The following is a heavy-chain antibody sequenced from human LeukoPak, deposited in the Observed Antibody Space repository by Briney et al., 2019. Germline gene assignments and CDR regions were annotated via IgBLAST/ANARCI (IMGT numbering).Heavy chain of an antibody. J-gene: IGHJ4*02. Sequence: PSEALSLTCTVSGGSISSTSYYWGWIRQPPGKGLEWIGSIYYSGSTYYNPSLKSRVTISVDTSKNQFSLKLSSVTAADTAVYYCARSIGGDCYFDYWGQGTLVTVSS. CDR2: IYYSGST. CDR3: ARSIGGDCYFDY. CDR1: GGSISSTSYY. V-gene: IGHV4-39*01. D-gene: IGHD2-21*02.